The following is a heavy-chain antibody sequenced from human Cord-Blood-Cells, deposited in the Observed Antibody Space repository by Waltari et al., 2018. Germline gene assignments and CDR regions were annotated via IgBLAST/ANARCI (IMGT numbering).Heavy chain of an antibody. Sequence: QVQLVKSGAEVKKPGASVKVSWNASGYTFTGYYMHWVRQAPAQGLEWMGWINPNSGGTNYAQKFQGRVTMTSDTSISTAYMELSRLRSDDTAVYYCASLIAAADPAEYFQHWGQGTLVTVSS. CDR1: GYTFTGYY. D-gene: IGHD6-13*01. CDR2: INPNSGGT. V-gene: IGHV1-2*02. CDR3: ASLIAAADPAEYFQH. J-gene: IGHJ1*01.